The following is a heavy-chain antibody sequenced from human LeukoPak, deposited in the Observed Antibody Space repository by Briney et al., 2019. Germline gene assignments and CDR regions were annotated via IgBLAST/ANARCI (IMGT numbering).Heavy chain of an antibody. Sequence: GGSLRLSCAASGFTFSSYAMSWVRQPPGKGLEWVSAISGSGGSTYYADSVKGRFTISRDNSKNTLYVQMNSLRAEDTAVYYCAKDERNWNYNLASQTYDWGQGTLVTVSS. D-gene: IGHD1-7*01. V-gene: IGHV3-23*01. CDR1: GFTFSSYA. J-gene: IGHJ1*01. CDR3: AKDERNWNYNLASQTYD. CDR2: ISGSGGST.